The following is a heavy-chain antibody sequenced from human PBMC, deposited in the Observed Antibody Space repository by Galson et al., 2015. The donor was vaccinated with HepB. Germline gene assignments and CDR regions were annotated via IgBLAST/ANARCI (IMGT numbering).Heavy chain of an antibody. Sequence: CKASGYTFTDYVVNWVRQAPGQGLEWMGRINPNSGGTDYAQKFQGRVTMTRDTSISTGYMELSRLSSDDTAVYYCSRDYGQGTYYNYYQSIDVGAKGPRSPSP. CDR1: GYTFTDYV. D-gene: IGHD3-10*01. J-gene: IGHJ6*03. V-gene: IGHV1-2*06. CDR2: INPNSGGT. CDR3: SRDYGQGTYYNYYQSIDV.